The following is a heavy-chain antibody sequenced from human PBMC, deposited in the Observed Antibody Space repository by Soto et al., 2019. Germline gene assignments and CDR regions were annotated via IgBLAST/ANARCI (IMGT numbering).Heavy chain of an antibody. V-gene: IGHV4-59*01. CDR1: GDSISSYY. D-gene: IGHD3-22*01. Sequence: SETLSLTCTVAGDSISSYYWSWIRQPPGKGLEWIGYIYYSGSTNYNPSLKSRVTISVDTSKNQFSLKLSSVTAADTAVYYCARVRYYDSSGYLPLDYWGQGTLVTVSS. J-gene: IGHJ4*02. CDR3: ARVRYYDSSGYLPLDY. CDR2: IYYSGST.